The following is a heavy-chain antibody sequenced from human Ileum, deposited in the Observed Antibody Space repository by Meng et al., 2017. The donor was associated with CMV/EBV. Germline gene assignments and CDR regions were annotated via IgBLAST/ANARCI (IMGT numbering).Heavy chain of an antibody. D-gene: IGHD3-22*01. CDR1: EFTFSTYS. V-gene: IGHV3-21*01. CDR3: AIDYYDSTSYPDGFDY. Sequence: EFTFSTYSMNWGRQAPGKGLEWVASISNTGSYIYHAESVKGRFTISRDNAKNSLYLQMNSLRAEDTAVYYCAIDYYDSTSYPDGFDYWGQGTLVTVSS. CDR2: ISNTGSYI. J-gene: IGHJ4*02.